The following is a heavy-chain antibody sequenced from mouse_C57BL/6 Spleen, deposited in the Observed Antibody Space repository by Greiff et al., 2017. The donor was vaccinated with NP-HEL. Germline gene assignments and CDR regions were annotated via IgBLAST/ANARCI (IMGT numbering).Heavy chain of an antibody. CDR1: GYTFTDYN. Sequence: EVQLQQSGPELVKPGASVKMSCKASGYTFTDYNMHWVKQSHGKSLEWIGYINPNNGGTSYNQKFKGKATLTVNKSSSTAYMELRSLTSEDSAVYYCARYFYYGSSYWYFEVWGTGTTVTVSS. V-gene: IGHV1-22*01. J-gene: IGHJ1*03. CDR2: INPNNGGT. D-gene: IGHD1-1*01. CDR3: ARYFYYGSSYWYFEV.